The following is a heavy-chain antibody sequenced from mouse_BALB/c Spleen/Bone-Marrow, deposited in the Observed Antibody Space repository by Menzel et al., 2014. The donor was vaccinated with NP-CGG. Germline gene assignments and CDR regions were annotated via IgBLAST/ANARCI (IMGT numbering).Heavy chain of an antibody. Sequence: EVQLQQSGAELVKPGASVKLSCTAPGFNIKDTYMHWVKQRPERGLEWIGRIDPANGNTKYDPKFQGKATITADTSSNTAYLQLSSLTSEDTAVYYCARYYYGSSYAMDYWGQGTSVTVSS. V-gene: IGHV14-3*02. CDR2: IDPANGNT. CDR3: ARYYYGSSYAMDY. CDR1: GFNIKDTY. D-gene: IGHD1-1*01. J-gene: IGHJ4*01.